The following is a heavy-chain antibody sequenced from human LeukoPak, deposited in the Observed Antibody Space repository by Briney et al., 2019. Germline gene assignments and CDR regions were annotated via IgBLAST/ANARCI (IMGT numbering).Heavy chain of an antibody. V-gene: IGHV3-9*01. J-gene: IGHJ4*02. Sequence: GGSLRLSCAASGFSFDDYAMHWVRQAPGKGLEWVSGTSWNSGSIGYADSGKGRFTISKDNVKNSLYLHMNTLRAEDTAFYYCAKGYSSSWSLPFDYWGQGTLVTVSS. CDR1: GFSFDDYA. D-gene: IGHD6-13*01. CDR3: AKGYSSSWSLPFDY. CDR2: TSWNSGSI.